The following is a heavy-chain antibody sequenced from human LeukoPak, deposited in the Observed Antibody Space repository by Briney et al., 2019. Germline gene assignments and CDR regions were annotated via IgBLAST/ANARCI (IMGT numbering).Heavy chain of an antibody. Sequence: GGSLRLSCASSGFTFSSYAMSWVRQAPGKGLEWVSAISGSGGSTYYADSVKGRFTISRDNSKNTLYLQMNSLRAEDTAVYYCAKAPRIAVAGNFDYWGQGTLVTVSS. V-gene: IGHV3-23*01. CDR3: AKAPRIAVAGNFDY. D-gene: IGHD6-19*01. CDR1: GFTFSSYA. J-gene: IGHJ4*02. CDR2: ISGSGGST.